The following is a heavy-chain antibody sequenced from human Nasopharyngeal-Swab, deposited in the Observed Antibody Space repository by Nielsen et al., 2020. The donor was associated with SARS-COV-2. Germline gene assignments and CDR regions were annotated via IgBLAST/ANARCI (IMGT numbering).Heavy chain of an antibody. V-gene: IGHV5-51*01. CDR1: GYSFTSYW. J-gene: IGHJ4*02. CDR3: ARDGQPAAGYNGYDYLRGLNY. D-gene: IGHD5-12*01. CDR2: IYPGDSDT. Sequence: GESLKISCQGSGYSFTSYWIGWVRQMPGKGLEWMGIIYPGDSDTRYSPSFQGQVTISADKSISTAYLQWSSLKASDTAMYYCARDGQPAAGYNGYDYLRGLNYWGQGTLVTVSS.